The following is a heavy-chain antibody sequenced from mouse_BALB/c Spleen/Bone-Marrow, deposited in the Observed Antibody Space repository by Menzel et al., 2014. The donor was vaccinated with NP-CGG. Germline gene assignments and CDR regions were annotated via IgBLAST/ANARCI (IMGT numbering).Heavy chain of an antibody. Sequence: VQLKESGPELVKPGASVKISCKTSGCTFTEYTMHWVKQSHGKSLEWIGGIHPNNGGSSYNQKFKGEATLTVDKSSSTAYMELRNLTPEDSAVYYCAALYGIVFDYWGQGTTLTVSS. CDR2: IHPNNGGS. CDR1: GCTFTEYT. CDR3: AALYGIVFDY. V-gene: IGHV1-18*01. D-gene: IGHD2-1*01. J-gene: IGHJ2*01.